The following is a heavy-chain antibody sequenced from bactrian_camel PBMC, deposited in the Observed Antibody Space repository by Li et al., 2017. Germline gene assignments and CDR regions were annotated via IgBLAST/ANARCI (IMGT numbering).Heavy chain of an antibody. V-gene: IGHV3S40*01. D-gene: IGHD1*01. CDR1: GFSLDDYA. CDR2: INSGGDST. J-gene: IGHJ4*01. Sequence: VQLVESGGGLVQPGGSLRLSCVASGFSLDDYAMGWVRQAPGKGLEWVSAINSGGDSTYYADSVKGRFTISRDSAKNTVSLQMNSLKPDDTAVYYCVRSAGLEYYVFKYWGQGTQVTVS. CDR3: VRSAGLEYYVFKY.